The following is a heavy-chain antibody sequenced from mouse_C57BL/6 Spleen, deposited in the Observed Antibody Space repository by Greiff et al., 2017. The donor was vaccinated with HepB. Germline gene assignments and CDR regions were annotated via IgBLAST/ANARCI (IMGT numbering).Heavy chain of an antibody. CDR3: ATVEGYAMDY. CDR2: IDPSDSYT. Sequence: QVQLQQPGAELVRPGTSVKLSCKASGYTFTSYWMHWVKQRPGHGLEWIGVIDPSDSYTNYNQKFKGKATLTVDTSSSTAYMQLSSLTSEDSAVYYCATVEGYAMDYWGQGTSVTVSS. D-gene: IGHD1-1*01. J-gene: IGHJ4*01. CDR1: GYTFTSYW. V-gene: IGHV1-59*01.